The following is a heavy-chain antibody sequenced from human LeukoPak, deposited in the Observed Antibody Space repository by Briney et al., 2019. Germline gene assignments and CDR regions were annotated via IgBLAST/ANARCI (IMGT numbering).Heavy chain of an antibody. CDR1: GFTFSSYP. D-gene: IGHD3-10*01. Sequence: PGGSLRLSCAASGFTFSSYPMSWVRQAPGKGLEWVSTINSGGSGTFYANSVKGRFTISRDNPKNTLYLQMNTLRADDTAVYYCAKAATFTMVRGVILYYFDYWGQGILVTVSS. J-gene: IGHJ4*02. V-gene: IGHV3-23*01. CDR3: AKAATFTMVRGVILYYFDY. CDR2: INSGGSGT.